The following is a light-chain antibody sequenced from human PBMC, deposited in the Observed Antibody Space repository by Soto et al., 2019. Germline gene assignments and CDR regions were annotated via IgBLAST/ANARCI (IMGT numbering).Light chain of an antibody. CDR2: EVS. Sequence: QSALTQPASVSGSPGQSITISCTGNSSDVGGYNYVSWYQQHPGKAPNVMIYEVSNRPSGVSHRFSGSKSGNTASLTISGLQPEDEAEYYCSSYTSTNTLVIFGGGTKLTVL. V-gene: IGLV2-14*01. J-gene: IGLJ2*01. CDR1: SSDVGGYNY. CDR3: SSYTSTNTLVI.